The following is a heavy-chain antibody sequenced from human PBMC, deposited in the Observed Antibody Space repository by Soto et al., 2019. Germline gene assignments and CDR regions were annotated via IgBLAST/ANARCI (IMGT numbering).Heavy chain of an antibody. CDR2: IYHSGSI. D-gene: IGHD5-12*01. J-gene: IGHJ6*03. CDR3: ARGSGYDGYYYYYYMDV. Sequence: QGQLQESGPGLVKPSGTLSLTCAVSSGSISSSNWWSWVRQPPGKGLEWIGEIYHSGSINYNPSLKSRVTISVDKSKNQFSLKLTSVTAADTAVYYCARGSGYDGYYYYYYMDVWGKGTTVTVSS. CDR1: SGSISSSNW. V-gene: IGHV4-4*02.